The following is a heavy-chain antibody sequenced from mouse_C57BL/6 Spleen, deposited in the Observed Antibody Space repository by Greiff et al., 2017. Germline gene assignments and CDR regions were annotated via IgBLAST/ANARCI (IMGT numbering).Heavy chain of an antibody. J-gene: IGHJ1*03. CDR1: GYAFSSYW. D-gene: IGHD4-1*01. CDR3: ARSLTGIYWYFDV. CDR2: IYPGDGDT. V-gene: IGHV1-80*01. Sequence: QVQLKQSGAELVKPGASVKISCKASGYAFSSYWMNWVKQRPGKGLEWIGQIYPGDGDTNYNGKFKGKATLTADKSSSTAYMQLSSLTSEDSAVYFCARSLTGIYWYFDVWGTGTTVTVSS.